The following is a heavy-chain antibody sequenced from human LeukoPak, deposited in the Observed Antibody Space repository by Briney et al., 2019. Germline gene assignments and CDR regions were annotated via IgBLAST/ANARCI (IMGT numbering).Heavy chain of an antibody. V-gene: IGHV4-59*08. CDR3: ARRDSSSYWYFAL. CDR2: VSYSGST. Sequence: PSETLSLTCTVSGASISSYYWIWIRQPPGKGLESIGYVSYSGSTNYNPSLKSRVTISVDTSKSQFSLKLSSVTAADTAVYFCARRDSSSYWYFALWGRGTLVTVSS. D-gene: IGHD3-22*01. J-gene: IGHJ2*01. CDR1: GASISSYY.